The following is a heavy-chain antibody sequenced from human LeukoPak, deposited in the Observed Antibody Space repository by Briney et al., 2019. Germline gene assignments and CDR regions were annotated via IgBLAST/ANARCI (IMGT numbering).Heavy chain of an antibody. J-gene: IGHJ4*02. CDR1: GFTVSSNS. D-gene: IGHD5-24*01. CDR3: TTVDGYNFEKMGY. Sequence: GGSLRLSCTVSGFTVSSNSMSWVRQAPGKGLEWVSFIYSDNTHYSDSVKGRFTISRDNSKNTLYLQMNSLRAEDTAVYYCTTVDGYNFEKMGYWGQGTLVTVSS. CDR2: IYSDNT. V-gene: IGHV3-53*01.